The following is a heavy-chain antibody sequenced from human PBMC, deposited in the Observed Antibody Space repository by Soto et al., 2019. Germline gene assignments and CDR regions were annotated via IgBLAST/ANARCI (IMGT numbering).Heavy chain of an antibody. V-gene: IGHV3-30-3*01. CDR2: ISYDGSNK. J-gene: IGHJ6*02. D-gene: IGHD3-10*01. CDR3: ARAQGFRKGGMDV. CDR1: GFTFSSYA. Sequence: GGSLRLSCAASGFTFSSYAMHWVRQAPGKGLEWVAVISYDGSNKYYADSVKGRFTISRDNSKNTLYLQMNSLRAEDTAVYYCARAQGFRKGGMDVWGQGTTVTVSS.